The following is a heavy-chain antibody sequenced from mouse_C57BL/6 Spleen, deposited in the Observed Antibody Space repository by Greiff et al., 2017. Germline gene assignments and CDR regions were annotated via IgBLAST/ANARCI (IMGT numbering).Heavy chain of an antibody. CDR2: ISSGSSTI. Sequence: EVHLVESGGGLVKPGGSLKLSCAASGFTFSDYGMHWVRQAPEKGLEWVAYISSGSSTIYYADTVKGRFTISRDHAKNTLFLQMTSLRSEDTAMYYCARDHDYGSSYVFDYWGQGTTLTVSS. D-gene: IGHD1-1*01. CDR3: ARDHDYGSSYVFDY. CDR1: GFTFSDYG. J-gene: IGHJ2*01. V-gene: IGHV5-17*01.